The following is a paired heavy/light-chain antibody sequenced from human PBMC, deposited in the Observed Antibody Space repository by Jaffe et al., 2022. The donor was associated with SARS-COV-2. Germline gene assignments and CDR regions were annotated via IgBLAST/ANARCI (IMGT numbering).Heavy chain of an antibody. Sequence: QVQLQESGPGLVKPSETLSLTCTVSGFSISSGYYWGWIRQSPGQGLEWIGSIHHSGSTYYNPSLKSRATISVDTSKNQFSLKLNSVTVADTAVFYCARVRFGGSWNYFDYWGQGTLVTVSS. CDR2: IHHSGST. J-gene: IGHJ4*02. V-gene: IGHV4-38-2*02. CDR1: GFSISSGYY. D-gene: IGHD3-16*01. CDR3: ARVRFGGSWNYFDY.
Light chain of an antibody. CDR2: EVS. CDR3: NSYAGTNNVV. J-gene: IGLJ2*01. CDR1: SSDVGGYNY. Sequence: QSALTQPPSASGSPGQSVTISCTGTSSDVGGYNYVSWYQQYPGKAPKLMIYEVSKRPSGVPDRFSGSKSGNTASLTVSGLQAEDEAEYYCNSYAGTNNVVFGGGTKLTVL. V-gene: IGLV2-8*01.